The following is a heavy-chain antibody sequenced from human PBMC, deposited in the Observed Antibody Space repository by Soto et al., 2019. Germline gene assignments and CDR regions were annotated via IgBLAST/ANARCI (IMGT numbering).Heavy chain of an antibody. J-gene: IGHJ6*02. D-gene: IGHD3-3*01. CDR1: GYTFTSYG. V-gene: IGHV1-18*01. Sequence: GASVKVSCKASGYTFTSYGISWVRQAPGQGLEWMGWVSAYNGNTNYAQKLQGRVTMTTDTSTSTAYMELRSLRSDDTAVYYCAREAYYDFWSGYSYYYYGMDVWGQGTTVTV. CDR3: AREAYYDFWSGYSYYYYGMDV. CDR2: VSAYNGNT.